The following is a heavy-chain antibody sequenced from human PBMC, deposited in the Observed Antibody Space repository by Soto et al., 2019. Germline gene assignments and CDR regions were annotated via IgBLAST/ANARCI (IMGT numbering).Heavy chain of an antibody. CDR3: ASILLAAAGHYYYGMDV. Sequence: QVPLVQSGAEVKKPGASVKVSCKASGYTFTSYGISWVRQAPGQGLEWMGWISAYNGNTNYAQKLQGRVTMTTDTSTSTAYMELRSLRSDDTAVYYCASILLAAAGHYYYGMDVWGQGTTVTVSS. CDR1: GYTFTSYG. J-gene: IGHJ6*02. V-gene: IGHV1-18*04. D-gene: IGHD6-13*01. CDR2: ISAYNGNT.